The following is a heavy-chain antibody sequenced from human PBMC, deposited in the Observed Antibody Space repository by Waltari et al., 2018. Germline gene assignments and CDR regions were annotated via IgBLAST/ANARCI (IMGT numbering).Heavy chain of an antibody. V-gene: IGHV3-23*01. CDR3: AKSRYIAIDLPMDYYDGM. CDR1: GFTFSHFA. Sequence: VQLLESGGALVQPGESLRLSCAASGFTFSHFAMSWVRQAPGKGLAWVSSIIGSGGGTYYADSVKGRFTISRGNSESCLYLQMDSLRFDDSALYFGAKSRYIAIDLPMDYYDGM. J-gene: IGHJ6*01. D-gene: IGHD3-10*01. CDR2: IIGSGGGT.